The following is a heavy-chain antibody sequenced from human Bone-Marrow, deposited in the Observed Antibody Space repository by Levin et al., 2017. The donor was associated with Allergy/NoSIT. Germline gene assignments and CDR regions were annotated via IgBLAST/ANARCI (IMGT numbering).Heavy chain of an antibody. CDR1: GFTFSSYW. V-gene: IGHV3-74*01. J-gene: IGHJ4*02. D-gene: IGHD6-13*01. Sequence: PGGSLRLSCAASGFTFSSYWMHWVRQAPGKGLVWVSRINSDGSSTSYADSVKGRFTISRDNAKNTLYLQMNSLRAEDTAVYYCAGDPIATAIDSWGQGTLVTVSS. CDR2: INSDGSST. CDR3: AGDPIATAIDS.